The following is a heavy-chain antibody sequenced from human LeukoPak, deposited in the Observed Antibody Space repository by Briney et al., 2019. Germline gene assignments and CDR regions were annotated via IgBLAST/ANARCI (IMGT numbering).Heavy chain of an antibody. CDR2: IFSDDEK. V-gene: IGHV2-26*01. CDR3: ARIATSSWYERASRWFDP. Sequence: SGPTLVNPTETLTLTCTVSGFSLSNARMGVSWIRQPPGKALEWLAHIFSDDEKSYSTSLKSRLTISKDTSKSQVVLTMTNMDPVDTATYYCARIATSSWYERASRWFDPWGQGTLVTVSS. D-gene: IGHD6-13*01. J-gene: IGHJ5*02. CDR1: GFSLSNARMG.